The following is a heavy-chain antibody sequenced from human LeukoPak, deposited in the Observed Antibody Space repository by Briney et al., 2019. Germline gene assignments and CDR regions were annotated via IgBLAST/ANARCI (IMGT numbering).Heavy chain of an antibody. CDR3: AKDRYGTGTIPVLGWFDP. D-gene: IGHD1-7*01. Sequence: GRSLRLSCAASGFTFSSYGMHWVRQAPGKGLEWVAVISYDGSNKYYADSVKGRFTISRDNSRNTLYLQMNSLRAEDTAVYYCAKDRYGTGTIPVLGWFDPWGQGTLVTVSS. CDR2: ISYDGSNK. CDR1: GFTFSSYG. J-gene: IGHJ5*02. V-gene: IGHV3-30*18.